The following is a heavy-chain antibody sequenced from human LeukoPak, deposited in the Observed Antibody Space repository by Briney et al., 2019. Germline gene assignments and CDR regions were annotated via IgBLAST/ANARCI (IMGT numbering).Heavy chain of an antibody. V-gene: IGHV3-64D*06. D-gene: IGHD5-12*01. CDR3: ASPYSGYDYNFDH. J-gene: IGHJ4*02. CDR1: GFTFSSYA. CDR2: ISSNGGST. Sequence: GGSLRLSCSASGFTFSSYAVHWVRQATGKGLEYVSAISSNGGSTYYADSVKGRFTISRDNSKNTLFLQVSSLRTEDTAVYYCASPYSGYDYNFDHWGQGTLVTVSS.